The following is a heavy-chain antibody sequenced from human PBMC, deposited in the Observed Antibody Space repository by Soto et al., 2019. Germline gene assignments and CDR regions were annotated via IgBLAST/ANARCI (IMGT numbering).Heavy chain of an antibody. J-gene: IGHJ4*02. Sequence: SETLSLTCAVYGGSFSGYYWSWIRQPPGKGLEWIGEINHSGSTNYNPSLKSRVTISVDTSKNQFSLKLSSVTAADTAVYYCARPGHVVGYNWNEGYFDYWGQGTLVTVSS. V-gene: IGHV4-34*01. D-gene: IGHD1-20*01. CDR1: GGSFSGYY. CDR3: ARPGHVVGYNWNEGYFDY. CDR2: INHSGST.